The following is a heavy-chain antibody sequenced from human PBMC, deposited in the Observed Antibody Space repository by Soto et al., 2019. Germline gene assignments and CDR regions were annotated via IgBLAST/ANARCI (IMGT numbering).Heavy chain of an antibody. CDR2: IYSGGTT. CDR1: GFAVNSNY. CDR3: ARGSNLVGALVRGAGEDV. V-gene: IGHV3-53*02. D-gene: IGHD3-10*01. Sequence: EVQLVETGGGLIQPGGSLRLSCAASGFAVNSNYMTWVRQAPGKGLEWVSIIYSGGTTYYADSVKGRFTISRDTSKNTLLLQMNNLRTEDTAMYYCARGSNLVGALVRGAGEDVWGQGTSVTVSS. J-gene: IGHJ6*02.